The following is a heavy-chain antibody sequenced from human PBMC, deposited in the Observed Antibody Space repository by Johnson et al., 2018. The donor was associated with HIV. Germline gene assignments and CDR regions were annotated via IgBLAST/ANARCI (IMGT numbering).Heavy chain of an antibody. CDR2: ISWNSGSI. CDR3: ARDWGLYSSGWYVDAFDI. J-gene: IGHJ3*02. D-gene: IGHD6-19*01. V-gene: IGHV3-9*01. Sequence: EVQLVESGGGLVQPGGSLRLSCAASGFTFDDYAMHWVRQAPGKGLEWVSGISWNSGSIGYADSLKGRFTISRDNSKNTLYLQMNSLRAEDTAVYYCARDWGLYSSGWYVDAFDIWGQGTMVTVSS. CDR1: GFTFDDYA.